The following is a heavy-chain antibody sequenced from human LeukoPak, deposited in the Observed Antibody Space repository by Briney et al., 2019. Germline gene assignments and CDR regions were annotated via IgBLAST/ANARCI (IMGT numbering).Heavy chain of an antibody. V-gene: IGHV4-59*01. D-gene: IGHD4-11*01. CDR2: IYYSGST. Sequence: PSETLSLTCTVSGGSISSYYWSWIRQPPGKGLEWIGYIYYSGSTNYNPSLKSRVTISVDTSKNQFSLKLSSVTAADTAVYYCARGTTDSTSDAFDIWGQGTMVTVSS. J-gene: IGHJ3*02. CDR1: GGSISSYY. CDR3: ARGTTDSTSDAFDI.